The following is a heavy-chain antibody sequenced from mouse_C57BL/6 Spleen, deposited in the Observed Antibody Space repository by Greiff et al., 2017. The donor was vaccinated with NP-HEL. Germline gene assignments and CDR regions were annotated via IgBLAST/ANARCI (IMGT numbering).Heavy chain of an antibody. V-gene: IGHV1-82*01. CDR1: GYAFSSSW. J-gene: IGHJ3*01. D-gene: IGHD2-2*01. CDR3: AREGDDGYDDWFAY. CDR2: IYPGSGGT. Sequence: QVQLQQSGPELVKPGASVKISCKASGYAFSSSWMNWVKQRPGKGLEWIGRIYPGSGGTNYNGKFKGKATLTADKSSSTAYMQLSSLTSEDSAVYFCAREGDDGYDDWFAYWGQGTLVTVSA.